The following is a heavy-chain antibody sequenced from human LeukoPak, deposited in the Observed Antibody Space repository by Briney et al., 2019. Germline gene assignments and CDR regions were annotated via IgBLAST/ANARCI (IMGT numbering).Heavy chain of an antibody. J-gene: IGHJ3*02. CDR1: GGSISSYY. CDR2: IYYSGST. CDR3: ASVATRVLAGAFDI. V-gene: IGHV4-59*01. Sequence: KASETLSLTCTVSGGSISSYYWSWIRQPPGKGLEWIGYIYYSGSTNYNPSLKSRVTISVDTSKNQFPLKLSSVTAADTAVYYCASVATRVLAGAFDIWGQGTMVTVSS. D-gene: IGHD5-12*01.